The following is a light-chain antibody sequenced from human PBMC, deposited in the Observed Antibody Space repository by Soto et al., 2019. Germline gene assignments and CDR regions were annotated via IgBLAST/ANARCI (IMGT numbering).Light chain of an antibody. V-gene: IGKV1-5*03. Sequence: DLQMTQSPSTLSASVGDRVTITCRASQTISDWLAWYQQKPGKAPKLLIYRASSLESGVPSRFSGSGSGTEFTLTISSLQPDDFATYFCQQYGSFSFTFGGGTKVEI. CDR3: QQYGSFSFT. J-gene: IGKJ4*01. CDR1: QTISDW. CDR2: RAS.